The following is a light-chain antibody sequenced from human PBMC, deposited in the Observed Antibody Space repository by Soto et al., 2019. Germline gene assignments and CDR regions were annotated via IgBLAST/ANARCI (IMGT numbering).Light chain of an antibody. V-gene: IGKV4-1*01. Sequence: DIVITQSPDSLAVSLGGWATINCKSSQSVLYSSNNKNYLAWYLQKPGQSPQLLIYEVSTRVSGVPDRFSGSGSGTDFTLESSRVEADEVGIYYCMQSTQLPPTFGQGKQL. J-gene: IGKJ5*01. CDR2: EVS. CDR1: QSVLYSSNNKNY. CDR3: MQSTQLPPT.